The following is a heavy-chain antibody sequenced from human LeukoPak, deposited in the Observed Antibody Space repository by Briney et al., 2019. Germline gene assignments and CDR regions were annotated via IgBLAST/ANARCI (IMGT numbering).Heavy chain of an antibody. CDR1: GGSFSGYY. J-gene: IGHJ5*02. D-gene: IGHD4-11*01. CDR2: INHSGST. Sequence: PSETLSLTCAVYGGSFSGYYWSWIRQPPGKGLEWIGEINHSGSTNYNPSLKSRVTISVDTSKNQFSLKLSSVTAADTAVYYCARGMATVTTILHPFDPWGQGTLVTVSS. V-gene: IGHV4-34*01. CDR3: ARGMATVTTILHPFDP.